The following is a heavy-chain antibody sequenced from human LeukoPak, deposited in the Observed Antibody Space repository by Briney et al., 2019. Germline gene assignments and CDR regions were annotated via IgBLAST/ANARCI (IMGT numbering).Heavy chain of an antibody. CDR2: IYYSGST. CDR3: ARTQSGYDSPFDY. V-gene: IGHV4-59*01. Sequence: SETLSLTCTVSGGSISSYYWSWIRQPPGKGLEWIGYIYYSGSTNYNPSLTSRVTISVDTSKNQFSLKLSSVTAADTAVYYCARTQSGYDSPFDYWGQGTLVTVSS. D-gene: IGHD5-12*01. CDR1: GGSISSYY. J-gene: IGHJ4*02.